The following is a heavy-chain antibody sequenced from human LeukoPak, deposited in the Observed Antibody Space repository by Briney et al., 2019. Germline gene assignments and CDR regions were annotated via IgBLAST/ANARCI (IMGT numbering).Heavy chain of an antibody. CDR3: ARETPSNWFDP. CDR2: IYYSRST. J-gene: IGHJ5*02. V-gene: IGHV4-39*02. Sequence: SETLSLTCSVSGGSISSTNYYWGWIRQPPGKGLEWIGSIYYSRSTYYNPSLKSRVTISVDTSKNQFSLKLSSMTAADTAVYHCARETPSNWFDPWGQGTLVTVSS. CDR1: GGSISSTNYY.